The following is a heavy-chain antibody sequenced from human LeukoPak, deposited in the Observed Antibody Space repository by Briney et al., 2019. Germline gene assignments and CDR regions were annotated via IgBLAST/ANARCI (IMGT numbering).Heavy chain of an antibody. CDR3: VKEVGAAVGRSSFDY. Sequence: PGGSLRLSCAASGFTFDDYAMHWVRQTSGKGLEWVSHISWNSATIEYADSVKGRFTISRDNAKNSLYLQMNSLRAEDTALYYCVKEVGAAVGRSSFDYWGQGTLVTVSS. CDR1: GFTFDDYA. D-gene: IGHD6-13*01. V-gene: IGHV3-9*01. J-gene: IGHJ4*02. CDR2: ISWNSATI.